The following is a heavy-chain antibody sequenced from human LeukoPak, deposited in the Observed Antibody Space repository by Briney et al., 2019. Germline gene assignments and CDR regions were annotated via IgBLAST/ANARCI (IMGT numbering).Heavy chain of an antibody. Sequence: SVKVSCKASGGTFSSYAISWVRQAPGQGLEWMGGIIPIFGTANYAQKFQGRVTITTDESTSTAYMELSSLRSEDTAVYYCARDWDHSEYFQHWGQGTLVTVSS. CDR1: GGTFSSYA. J-gene: IGHJ1*01. V-gene: IGHV1-69*05. CDR2: IIPIFGTA. D-gene: IGHD1-14*01. CDR3: ARDWDHSEYFQH.